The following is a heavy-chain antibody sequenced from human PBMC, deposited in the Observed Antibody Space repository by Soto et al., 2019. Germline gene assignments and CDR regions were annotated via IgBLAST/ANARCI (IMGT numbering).Heavy chain of an antibody. CDR1: GGSISSGGYY. V-gene: IGHV4-31*03. CDR3: ARGSRYYDSSGYSGYFQH. D-gene: IGHD3-22*01. Sequence: SETLSLTCTVSGGSISSGGYYWSWIRQHPGKGLEWIGYIYYSGSTYYNPSLKSRVTISVDTSKNQFSLKLSSVTAADTAVYYCARGSRYYDSSGYSGYFQHWGQGTLVTSPQ. J-gene: IGHJ1*01. CDR2: IYYSGST.